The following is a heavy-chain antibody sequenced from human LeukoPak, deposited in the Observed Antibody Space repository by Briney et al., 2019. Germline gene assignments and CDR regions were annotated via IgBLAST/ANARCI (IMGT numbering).Heavy chain of an antibody. V-gene: IGHV1-2*02. CDR1: GYTFTGYY. CDR2: INPNSGST. CDR3: ARADGYYDILTGYYLVAEYFQH. J-gene: IGHJ1*01. Sequence: ASVKVSCKASGYTFTGYYMHWVRQAPGQGLEWMGWINPNSGSTNYAQRFQGRVTMTRGTSISTAYMELSRLRSDDTAVYYCARADGYYDILTGYYLVAEYFQHWGQGTLVTVSS. D-gene: IGHD3-9*01.